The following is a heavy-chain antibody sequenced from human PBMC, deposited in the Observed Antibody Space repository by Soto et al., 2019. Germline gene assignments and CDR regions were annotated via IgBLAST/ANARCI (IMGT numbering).Heavy chain of an antibody. CDR2: ISAYNDNT. J-gene: IGHJ5*02. D-gene: IGHD6-13*01. Sequence: ASVKVSCKASGGTFSSYSVSWVRQAPGQGLEWMGWISAYNDNTNYAQKLQGRVTMTTDTSTSTAYMELRSLRSDDTAVYYCARDRPISRQLVLEYNWFDPWGQGTLVTVSS. CDR3: ARDRPISRQLVLEYNWFDP. V-gene: IGHV1-18*01. CDR1: GGTFSSYS.